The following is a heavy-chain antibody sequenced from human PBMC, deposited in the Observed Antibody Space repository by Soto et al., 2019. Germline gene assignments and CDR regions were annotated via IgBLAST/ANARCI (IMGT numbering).Heavy chain of an antibody. CDR2: INHSGST. D-gene: IGHD1-1*01. Sequence: SETLSLTCAVYGGSFSGYYWSWIRQPPGKGLEWIGEINHSGSTNYNPSLKSRVTISVDTSKNQFSLKLSSVTAADTAVYYCKTGGDASKTGYWGQGTLVTVSS. J-gene: IGHJ4*02. CDR3: KTGGDASKTGY. CDR1: GGSFSGYY. V-gene: IGHV4-34*01.